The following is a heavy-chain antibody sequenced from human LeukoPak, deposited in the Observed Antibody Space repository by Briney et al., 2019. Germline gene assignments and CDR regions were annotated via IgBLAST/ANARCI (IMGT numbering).Heavy chain of an antibody. V-gene: IGHV1-69*05. Sequence: WASVKVSCKASGYTFTSYGISWVRQAPGQGLEWMGRIIPIFGTANYAQKFQDRVTITTDESTSTAYMELSSLRSEDTAVYYCARTVLRFLEWPYYYMDVWGKGTTVTVSS. CDR1: GYTFTSYG. J-gene: IGHJ6*03. D-gene: IGHD3-3*01. CDR3: ARTVLRFLEWPYYYMDV. CDR2: IIPIFGTA.